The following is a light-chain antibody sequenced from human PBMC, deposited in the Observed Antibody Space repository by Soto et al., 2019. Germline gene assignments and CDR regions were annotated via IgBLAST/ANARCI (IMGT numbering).Light chain of an antibody. CDR3: MQSTHLPPT. CDR1: QSLLHITVETF. J-gene: IGKJ5*01. CDR2: EVS. Sequence: DVVMTQTPLSLSVAPGQPASISCKSSQSLLHITVETFLLWHLQKPGQSPQLLIYEVSTRVSGVPDRLSGIGSGTYVTLEISRVETDDVGIYYCMQSTHLPPTFGQGTRLGIE. V-gene: IGKV2D-29*02.